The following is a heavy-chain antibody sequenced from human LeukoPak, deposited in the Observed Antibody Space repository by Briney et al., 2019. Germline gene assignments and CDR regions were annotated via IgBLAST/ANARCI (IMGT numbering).Heavy chain of an antibody. V-gene: IGHV1-3*01. Sequence: ASVKVSCKASGYTLSNYAMHWVRQAPGQRLEWMGWINAGNGNTKYSQKFQGRVTITSDTSASTAYMELSSLRFEDTAVYYCAKDPAYTLLWFGDYYFDYWGQGTLVTVSS. CDR2: INAGNGNT. CDR3: AKDPAYTLLWFGDYYFDY. J-gene: IGHJ4*02. CDR1: GYTLSNYA. D-gene: IGHD3-10*01.